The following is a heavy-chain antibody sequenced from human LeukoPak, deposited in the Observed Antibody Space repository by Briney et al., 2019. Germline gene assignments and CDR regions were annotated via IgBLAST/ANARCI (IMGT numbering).Heavy chain of an antibody. CDR2: LYTAGDT. J-gene: IGHJ4*02. D-gene: IGHD4-17*01. Sequence: PGGSLRLSCAASGFSVSSKYMSWVRQAPGKGLEWVSVLYTAGDTYYADSVKGRFTISRDNAKNSLYLQMNSLRDEDTGVYYCARVTTVTTHCDYWGQGTLVAVSS. CDR3: ARVTTVTTHCDY. CDR1: GFSVSSKY. V-gene: IGHV3-53*03.